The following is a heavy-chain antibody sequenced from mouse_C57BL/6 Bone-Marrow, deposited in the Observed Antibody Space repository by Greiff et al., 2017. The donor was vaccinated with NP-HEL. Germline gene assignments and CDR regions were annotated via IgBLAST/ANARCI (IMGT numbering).Heavy chain of an antibody. Sequence: VQLQQSGPELVKPGASVKISCKASGYTFTDYYMNWVKQSHGKSLEWIGDINPNNGGTSYNQKFKGKATLTVDKSSSTAYMELRSLTSEDSAVYYCARPRGSSGSYYFDYWGQGTTLTVSS. V-gene: IGHV1-26*01. CDR2: INPNNGGT. CDR1: GYTFTDYY. CDR3: ARPRGSSGSYYFDY. D-gene: IGHD3-2*02. J-gene: IGHJ2*01.